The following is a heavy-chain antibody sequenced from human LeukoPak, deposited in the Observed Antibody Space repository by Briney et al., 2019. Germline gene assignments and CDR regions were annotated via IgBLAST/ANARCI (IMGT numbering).Heavy chain of an antibody. J-gene: IGHJ3*02. CDR3: ARPVGSKDAFDI. V-gene: IGHV1-69*01. CDR1: GGTFSSYA. D-gene: IGHD1-26*01. Sequence: SVKVSCKASGGTFSSYAISWVRQAPGQGLEWMGGIIPIFGTANYAQKFQSRVTITADESTSTAYMELSSLRSEDTAVYYCARPVGSKDAFDIWGQGTMVTVSS. CDR2: IIPIFGTA.